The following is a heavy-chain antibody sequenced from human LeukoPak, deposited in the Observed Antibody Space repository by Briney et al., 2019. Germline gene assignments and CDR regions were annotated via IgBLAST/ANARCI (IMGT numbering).Heavy chain of an antibody. Sequence: ASVKVSCKASGYTFTGYYMHWVRQAPGQGLEWMGWINPNSGGTNYAQKFQGRVTMTRDTSISTAYMELGRLRSDDTAVYYCAREYCSSTSCYGNWFDPWGQGTLVTVSS. D-gene: IGHD2-2*01. CDR3: AREYCSSTSCYGNWFDP. CDR2: INPNSGGT. J-gene: IGHJ5*02. CDR1: GYTFTGYY. V-gene: IGHV1-2*02.